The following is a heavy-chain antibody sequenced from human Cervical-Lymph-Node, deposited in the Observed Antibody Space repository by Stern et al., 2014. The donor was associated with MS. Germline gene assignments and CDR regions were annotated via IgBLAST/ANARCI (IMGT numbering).Heavy chain of an antibody. CDR3: AHRRYSSSWYDYNWFDP. V-gene: IGHV2-5*02. D-gene: IGHD6-13*01. CDR1: GFSLSTSGVG. CDR2: IYCDDDK. Sequence: QITLKESGPTLVKPTQTLTLTCTFSGFSLSTSGVGVGWIRQPPGKALEWLALIYCDDDKRYSPSLKSRLTITKDTSTNQMVLTMTTMDPVDTATYYCAHRRYSSSWYDYNWFDPWGQGTLVTVSS. J-gene: IGHJ5*02.